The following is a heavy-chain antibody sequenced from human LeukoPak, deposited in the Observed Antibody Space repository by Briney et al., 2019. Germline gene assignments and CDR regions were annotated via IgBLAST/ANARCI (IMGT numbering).Heavy chain of an antibody. Sequence: QPGRSLRLSCAASGFTFSSYGMHWVRQAPGKGLEWVAVISYDGSNKYYADSVKGRFTISRDISKNTLYLQMNSLRAEDTAVYYCAKGYYYDSSGWVFDYWGQGTLVTVSS. J-gene: IGHJ4*02. CDR1: GFTFSSYG. CDR2: ISYDGSNK. D-gene: IGHD3-22*01. CDR3: AKGYYYDSSGWVFDY. V-gene: IGHV3-30*18.